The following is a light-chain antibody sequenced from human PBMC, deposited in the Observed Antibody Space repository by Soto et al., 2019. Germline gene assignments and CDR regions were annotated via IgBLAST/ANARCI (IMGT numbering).Light chain of an antibody. CDR1: SSDVGSYNL. V-gene: IGLV2-23*01. J-gene: IGLJ2*01. CDR3: CSFAGSRAVV. CDR2: EGS. Sequence: QSALTQPASVSGSPGQSITISCTGTSSDVGSYNLVSWYQQHPGKAPKLMIYEGSKRPAGVSNRFSGSKSGNTASLTISGLQAEDEAAYYCCSFAGSRAVVFGGGTKLTVL.